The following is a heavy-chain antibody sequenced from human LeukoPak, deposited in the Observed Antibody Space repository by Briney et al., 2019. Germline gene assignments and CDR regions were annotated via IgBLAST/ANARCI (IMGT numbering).Heavy chain of an antibody. CDR3: ARLSGYSSGHYYSDY. J-gene: IGHJ4*02. V-gene: IGHV4-59*01. CDR2: IYYRGST. CDR1: GGSISSDY. D-gene: IGHD3-22*01. Sequence: SDTLSLTCTVSGGSISSDYWSWIRQPPGKGLEWIGYIYYRGSTNYNPSLKSRVTISVDTSKNQFSLKLSSVTAADTAVYYCARLSGYSSGHYYSDYWGQGTLVTVSS.